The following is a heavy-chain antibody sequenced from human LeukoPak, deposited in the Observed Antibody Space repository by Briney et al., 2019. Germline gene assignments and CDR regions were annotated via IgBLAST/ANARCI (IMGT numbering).Heavy chain of an antibody. Sequence: PGGSLRLSCAASGFTFSSYSMNWVRQAPGKGLEWVSFISSSSIYIYYADSVKGRFTISRDNAKNSLTLQMNSLRGEDTAVYYCARAVAPAAAYYYYMDVWGKGTTVTVSS. CDR1: GFTFSSYS. CDR2: ISSSSIYI. J-gene: IGHJ6*03. CDR3: ARAVAPAAAYYYYMDV. V-gene: IGHV3-21*01. D-gene: IGHD2-2*01.